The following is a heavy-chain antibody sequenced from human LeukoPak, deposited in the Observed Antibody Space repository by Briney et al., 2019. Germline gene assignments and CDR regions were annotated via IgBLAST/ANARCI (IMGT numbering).Heavy chain of an antibody. CDR3: ARDGYSSGWYDY. V-gene: IGHV4-59*01. CDR2: IYDSGSP. D-gene: IGHD6-19*01. Sequence: SETLSLTCTVSGGSISTDYWVWIRQPPGKGLEWIGHIYDSGSPTYKSSLKSRVTISVDTSKSQFSLRLTSVTAADTAVYYCARDGYSSGWYDYWGQGTLVTVSS. CDR1: GGSISTDY. J-gene: IGHJ4*02.